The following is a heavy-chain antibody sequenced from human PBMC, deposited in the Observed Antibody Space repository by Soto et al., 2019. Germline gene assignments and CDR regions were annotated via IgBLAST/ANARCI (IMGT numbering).Heavy chain of an antibody. J-gene: IGHJ4*02. CDR3: ARRSLHYDILTGYYYYFDY. V-gene: IGHV3-23*01. D-gene: IGHD3-9*01. CDR1: GFTIGTYA. CDR2: ISGSVNNT. Sequence: PGGSLRLSCEASGFTIGTYAMSWVRQAPGKGLEWVSAISGSVNNTYYADSVKGRFTISRDKSKNTLHLQVNSLRAEDTAIYYCARRSLHYDILTGYYYYFDYWGQGTLVTVSS.